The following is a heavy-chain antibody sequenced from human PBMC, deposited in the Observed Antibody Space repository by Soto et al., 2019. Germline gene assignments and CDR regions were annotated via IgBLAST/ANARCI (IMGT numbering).Heavy chain of an antibody. D-gene: IGHD2-15*01. Sequence: QVQVVESGGGVVQPGRSLRLSCATSGFRFSIYALHWVRQAPGRGLEWVAVISYDGASRNYSDSVKGRFTLSRDNSNDRVYLHMNNLRPEDTAVYYCARDKRYCSGLSCYIFDNWGQGTLVTVSP. CDR1: GFRFSIYA. J-gene: IGHJ4*02. CDR2: ISYDGASR. CDR3: ARDKRYCSGLSCYIFDN. V-gene: IGHV3-30-3*01.